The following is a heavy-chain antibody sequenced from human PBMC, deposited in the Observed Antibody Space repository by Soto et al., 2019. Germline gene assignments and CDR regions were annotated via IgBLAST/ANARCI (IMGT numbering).Heavy chain of an antibody. CDR1: GGTFSSYA. Sequence: QVQLVQSGAEVKKPGSSVKVSCKASGGTFSSYAISWVRQAPGQGLEWMGGIIPICGTANYEQKFQGRVKINAEESKRTAYMELSSLRSEDTAVYYCARDRDSSRRAKSFAPWCQRTLVPVSS. J-gene: IGHJ5*02. CDR2: IIPICGTA. D-gene: IGHD6-13*01. CDR3: ARDRDSSRRAKSFAP. V-gene: IGHV1-69*01.